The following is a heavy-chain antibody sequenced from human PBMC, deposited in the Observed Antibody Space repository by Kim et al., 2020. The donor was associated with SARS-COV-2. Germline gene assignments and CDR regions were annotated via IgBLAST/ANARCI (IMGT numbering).Heavy chain of an antibody. D-gene: IGHD6-13*01. Sequence: GGSLRLSCAASGFTFSSYWMHWVRQAPGKGLVWVSRINSDGSSTSYADSVKGRFTISRDNAKNTLYLQMNSLRAEDTAVYYCARVTRIAAAGTPNWFDPWGQGTLVTVSS. CDR2: INSDGSST. CDR1: GFTFSSYW. J-gene: IGHJ5*02. CDR3: ARVTRIAAAGTPNWFDP. V-gene: IGHV3-74*01.